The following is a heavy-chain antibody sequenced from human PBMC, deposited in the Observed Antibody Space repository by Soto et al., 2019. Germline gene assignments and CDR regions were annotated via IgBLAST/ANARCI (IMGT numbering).Heavy chain of an antibody. CDR2: IIPIFGTA. CDR3: ARGASYYYDSSGPYESFDI. V-gene: IGHV1-69*13. Sequence: SVKVSCKASGYTFTDYAMHWVRQAPGQRLEWMGGIIPIFGTANYAQKFQGRVTITADESTSTAYMELSSLRSEDTAVYYCARGASYYYDSSGPYESFDIWGQGTMVTVSS. J-gene: IGHJ3*02. CDR1: GYTFTDYA. D-gene: IGHD3-22*01.